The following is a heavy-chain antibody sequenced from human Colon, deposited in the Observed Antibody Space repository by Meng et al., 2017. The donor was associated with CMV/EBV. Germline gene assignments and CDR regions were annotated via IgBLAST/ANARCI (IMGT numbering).Heavy chain of an antibody. V-gene: IGHV3-23*05. CDR3: AKGGSYNYYYYGMDV. J-gene: IGHJ6*02. Sequence: GGSLRLSCAASGFTFSSYAMSWVRQAPGKGLEWVSAIYSGSTTSFYGDSRKGRFTISRDNSKNTLYLQMNSLRAEDTAVYYCAKGGSYNYYYYGMDVWGQGTTVTVSS. CDR1: GFTFSSYA. CDR2: IYSGSTTS. D-gene: IGHD1-26*01.